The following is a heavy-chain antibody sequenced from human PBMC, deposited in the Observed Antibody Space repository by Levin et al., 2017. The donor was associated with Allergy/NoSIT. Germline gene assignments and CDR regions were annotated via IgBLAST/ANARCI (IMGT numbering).Heavy chain of an antibody. Sequence: GESLKISSAASGFTFSSYVMTWVRQGPGKGLEWVSTISGSGGSTYYADSVKGRFTISRDNSKDTLYLQMNSLRAEDTAVYYCAKDRITMSDYWGQGPLVTVSS. V-gene: IGHV3-23*01. J-gene: IGHJ4*02. D-gene: IGHD3-22*01. CDR3: AKDRITMSDY. CDR2: ISGSGGST. CDR1: GFTFSSYV.